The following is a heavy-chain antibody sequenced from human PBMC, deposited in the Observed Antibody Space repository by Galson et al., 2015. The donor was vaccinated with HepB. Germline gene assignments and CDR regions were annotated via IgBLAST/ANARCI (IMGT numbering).Heavy chain of an antibody. Sequence: SLRLSCAASGFTFSSYGMHWVRQAPGKGLEWVAFISYEESNKYYADSVKGRFTISRDNSKNTLYLQMNSLRAEDTAVYYCAKDPAEPHYYDSSGYYPDNWGQGTLITVSS. CDR3: AKDPAEPHYYDSSGYYPDN. V-gene: IGHV3-30*18. D-gene: IGHD3-22*01. J-gene: IGHJ4*02. CDR2: ISYEESNK. CDR1: GFTFSSYG.